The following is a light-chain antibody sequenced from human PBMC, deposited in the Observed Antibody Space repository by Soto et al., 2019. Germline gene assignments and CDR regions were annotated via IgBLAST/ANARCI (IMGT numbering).Light chain of an antibody. V-gene: IGKV4-1*01. Sequence: DIVMTQSPDSLAVSLAERATINSNSSQGVLLSSINKNNFGWYQQKPGQPPKLLIYWASTRESGVPDRFSGSGSGTDFTLTISSLQAEDVAVYYCQQYYSTPPTFGQGTKVEIK. CDR2: WAS. CDR1: QGVLLSSINKNN. J-gene: IGKJ2*01. CDR3: QQYYSTPPT.